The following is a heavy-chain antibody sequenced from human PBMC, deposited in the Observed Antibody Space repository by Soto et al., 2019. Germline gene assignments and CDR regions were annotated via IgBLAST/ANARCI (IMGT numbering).Heavy chain of an antibody. V-gene: IGHV3-23*01. CDR1: GFTFSNSA. CDR3: ASEKAVVADALGI. CDR2: ISENGGSRGGT. D-gene: IGHD2-15*01. J-gene: IGHJ3*02. Sequence: GGSLRLSCTASGFTFSNSAMIWVRQAPGQGLEWVASISENGGSRGGTYYADSVKGRFTISRNNSKSTLYLQVDSLTGADTAVYYCASEKAVVADALGISGQGTIVTVSS.